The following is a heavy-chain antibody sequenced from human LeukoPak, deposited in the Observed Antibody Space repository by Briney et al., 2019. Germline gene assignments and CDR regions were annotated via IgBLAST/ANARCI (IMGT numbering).Heavy chain of an antibody. CDR2: ISYEGSNK. Sequence: GGSLRLSCAASGFTFSSYGMHWVRQAPGKGLEWVAVISYEGSNKYYADSVKGRFTISRDNSKNTLYLQMNSLRAQDTAVYYCAKVGTAMVYNYYYYMDVWGKGTTVTVSS. CDR1: GFTFSSYG. D-gene: IGHD5-18*01. CDR3: AKVGTAMVYNYYYYMDV. J-gene: IGHJ6*03. V-gene: IGHV3-30*18.